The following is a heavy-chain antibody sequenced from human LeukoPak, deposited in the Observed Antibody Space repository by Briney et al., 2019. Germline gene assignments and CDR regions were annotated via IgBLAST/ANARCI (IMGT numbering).Heavy chain of an antibody. CDR2: INPNSGGT. V-gene: IGHV1-2*06. D-gene: IGHD3-10*01. CDR3: ARGGPRPYYYYYMDV. J-gene: IGHJ6*03. Sequence: GASVKVSCKASGYTFTGYYMHWVRQAPGQGLEWMGRINPNSGGTNYAQKFQGRVTVTRDTSISTAYMELSRLGSDDTAVYYCARGGPRPYYYYYMDVWGKGTTVTVSS. CDR1: GYTFTGYY.